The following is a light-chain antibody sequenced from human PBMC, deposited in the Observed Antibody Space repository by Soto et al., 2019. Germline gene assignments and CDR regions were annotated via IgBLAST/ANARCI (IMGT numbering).Light chain of an antibody. CDR2: EVN. CDR3: SSYAGSKNFIL. V-gene: IGLV2-8*01. J-gene: IGLJ2*01. Sequence: QSVLTQPASVSGSPGQSITISCTGTSSDVGGYNYVSWYQQYPGKAPKLIISEVNKRPSGVPDRFSGSKSGSTASLTVSGLQAEDEADYFCSSYAGSKNFILFGGGTKLTVL. CDR1: SSDVGGYNY.